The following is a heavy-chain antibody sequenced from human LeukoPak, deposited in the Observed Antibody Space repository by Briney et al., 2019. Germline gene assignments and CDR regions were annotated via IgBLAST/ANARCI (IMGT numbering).Heavy chain of an antibody. J-gene: IGHJ4*02. CDR3: ARAYDWSGYYQAW. V-gene: IGHV3-49*04. Sequence: GGSLRLSCTASGVTLGDYAMSCGRQAPGKGLEWVGFIRSKAYGGTTEYAASVKGTFVISRDDSKSIDYLQLNSLKTEDTAVSYCARAYDWSGYYQAWWGQGTLVTVSS. CDR2: IRSKAYGGTT. CDR1: GVTLGDYA. D-gene: IGHD3-22*01.